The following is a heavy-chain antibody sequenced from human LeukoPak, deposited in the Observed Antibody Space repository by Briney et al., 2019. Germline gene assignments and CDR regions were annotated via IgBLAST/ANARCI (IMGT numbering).Heavy chain of an antibody. CDR3: AKDKGAAAGVFDY. CDR2: IYSGGST. CDR1: GFTVSSNY. J-gene: IGHJ4*02. V-gene: IGHV3-66*01. Sequence: GGSLRLSCAASGFTVSSNYMSWVRQAPGKGLEWVSVIYSGGSTYYADSVKGRFTISRDNSKNTLYLQMNSLRAEDTAVYYCAKDKGAAAGVFDYWGQGTLVTVSS. D-gene: IGHD6-13*01.